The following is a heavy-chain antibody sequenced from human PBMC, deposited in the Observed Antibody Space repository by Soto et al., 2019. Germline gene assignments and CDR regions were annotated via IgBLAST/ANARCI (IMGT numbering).Heavy chain of an antibody. CDR3: AKDESVDTSMLLDS. CDR1: GFTFSTYA. CDR2: FSGAAGSA. Sequence: GGSLRLSCAASGFTFSTYAMSWVRQAPGKGLEWVSAFSGAAGSAYYADSVKGRFTISRDNSKNTLYLQMNSLRAEDTAVYYCAKDESVDTSMLLDSWGQGTLVTVSS. J-gene: IGHJ5*01. D-gene: IGHD5-18*01. V-gene: IGHV3-23*01.